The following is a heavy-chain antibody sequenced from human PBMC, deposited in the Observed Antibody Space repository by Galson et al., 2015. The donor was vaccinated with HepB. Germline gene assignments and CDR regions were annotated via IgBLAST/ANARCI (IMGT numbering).Heavy chain of an antibody. D-gene: IGHD2-15*01. Sequence: CAISGDSVSSTSAAWNWIRQSPSRGLEWLGRTYYRSKWYNDYAVSVKSRITINPDTSKNQFSLQLNSVTPEDTAVYYCARAIFFCSGGSCYSDWFDPWGQGTLVTVSS. CDR3: ARAIFFCSGGSCYSDWFDP. CDR2: TYYRSKWYN. CDR1: GDSVSSTSAA. V-gene: IGHV6-1*01. J-gene: IGHJ5*02.